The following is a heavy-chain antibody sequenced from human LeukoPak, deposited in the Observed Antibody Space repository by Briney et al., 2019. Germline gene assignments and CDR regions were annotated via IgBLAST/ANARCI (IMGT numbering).Heavy chain of an antibody. D-gene: IGHD5-18*01. J-gene: IGHJ4*02. CDR3: ARGGYSYGYAG. Sequence: SETLSLTCAVYGGPFSGYYWSWIRQPPGKGLEWIGEINHSGSTNYNPPLKSRVTLSVDTPKNQFSLKLSSVTAADTAVYYCARGGYSYGYAGWGQGTLVTVSS. V-gene: IGHV4-34*01. CDR1: GGPFSGYY. CDR2: INHSGST.